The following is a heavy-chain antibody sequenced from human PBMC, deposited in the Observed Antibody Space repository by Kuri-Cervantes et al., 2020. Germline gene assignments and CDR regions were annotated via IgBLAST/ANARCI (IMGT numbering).Heavy chain of an antibody. Sequence: SETLSLTCPVSGDSISSYYWSWVRQPPGKGLEWIGSIYYSGSTNYNPSLKSRVTISVDTSKNQSSLKLSSVTAADTAVYYCASNSSGWYGNDAFDIWGQGTMVTVSS. CDR3: ASNSSGWYGNDAFDI. CDR2: IYYSGST. V-gene: IGHV4-59*01. CDR1: GDSISSYY. D-gene: IGHD6-19*01. J-gene: IGHJ3*02.